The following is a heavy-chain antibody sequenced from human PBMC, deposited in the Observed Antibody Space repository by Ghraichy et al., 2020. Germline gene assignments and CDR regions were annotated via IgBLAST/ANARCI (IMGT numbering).Heavy chain of an antibody. D-gene: IGHD6-6*01. CDR2: ISYDGSNK. V-gene: IGHV3-33*01. CDR3: ARDPRRAARTFDY. Sequence: GGSLRLSCAASGFTFSSYGMHWVRQAPGKGLEWVAVISYDGSNKYYADSVKGRFTISRDNSKNTLYLQMNSLRAEDTAVYYCARDPRRAARTFDYWGQGTLVTVSS. CDR1: GFTFSSYG. J-gene: IGHJ4*02.